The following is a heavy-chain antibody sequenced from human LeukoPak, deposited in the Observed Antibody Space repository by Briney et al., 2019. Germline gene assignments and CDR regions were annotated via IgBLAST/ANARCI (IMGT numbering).Heavy chain of an antibody. CDR1: GFSFSSYA. J-gene: IGHJ4*02. CDR2: ISNNGGST. V-gene: IGHV3-64D*09. D-gene: IGHD3-22*01. Sequence: GGSLRLSCLASGFSFSSYAMHWVRQAPGKGLEYVSAISNNGGSTYYADSVKGRFTISRDNSKNTLYLQMSSLRAEDTAVYYCVKDQYDRSYYYSDYWGQGTLVIVSS. CDR3: VKDQYDRSYYYSDY.